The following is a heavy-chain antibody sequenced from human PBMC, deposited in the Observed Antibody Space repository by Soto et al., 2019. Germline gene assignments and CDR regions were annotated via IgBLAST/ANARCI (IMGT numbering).Heavy chain of an antibody. D-gene: IGHD5-18*01. CDR1: GFTFSSYD. Sequence: EVQLLESGGGLVQPGGSLRLSCAASGFTFSSYDMSWVRQAPGKGLEWVSGISGSGGSTYYADSVKGRFTISRDNSKNTVYLQMNSLRAEDTAVYYCAKSGYRYVYGMDVWGQGTSVTVSS. J-gene: IGHJ6*02. CDR3: AKSGYRYVYGMDV. V-gene: IGHV3-23*01. CDR2: ISGSGGST.